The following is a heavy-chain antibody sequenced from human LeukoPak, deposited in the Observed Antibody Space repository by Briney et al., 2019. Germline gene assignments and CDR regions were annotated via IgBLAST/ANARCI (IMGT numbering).Heavy chain of an antibody. V-gene: IGHV3-11*01. CDR2: ISKTGTSV. Sequence: GGSLRLSCITSGLNFSVYYMTWIRQAPGNGLGAPGNGLEWLTHISKTGTSVYYADSVRGRFTISRYNAKNSLYLHMNNLSAEDTAVYYCVAGVALDYWGQGALVTVSS. CDR1: GLNFSVYY. J-gene: IGHJ4*02. CDR3: VAGVALDY. D-gene: IGHD3-3*01.